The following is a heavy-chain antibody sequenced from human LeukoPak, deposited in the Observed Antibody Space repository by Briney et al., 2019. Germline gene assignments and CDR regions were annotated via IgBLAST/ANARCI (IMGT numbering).Heavy chain of an antibody. J-gene: IGHJ5*02. D-gene: IGHD2-2*01. CDR3: ARHSIVVVPATYVGWFDP. CDR1: GGSISSSSYY. V-gene: IGHV4-39*01. CDR2: IYYSGST. Sequence: SETLSLTCTVSGGSISSSSYYWGWIRQPPGKGLEWIGSIYYSGSTYYNPSLKSRVTISVDTSKNQFSLKLSSVTAADTAVYYCARHSIVVVPATYVGWFDPWGQGTLVTVSS.